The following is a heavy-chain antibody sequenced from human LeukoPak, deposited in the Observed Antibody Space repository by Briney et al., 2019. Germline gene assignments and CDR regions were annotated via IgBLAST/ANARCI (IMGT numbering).Heavy chain of an antibody. J-gene: IGHJ4*02. CDR2: ISYDGSNK. CDR1: GFSFSSYD. CDR3: ASGSRYFDY. V-gene: IGHV3-30*19. Sequence: GGSLRLSCAASGFSFSSYDMHWVRQAPGKGLEWVAVISYDGSNKYYADSVKGRFTISRDNSKNTLYLQMNSLRAEDTAVYYCASGSRYFDYWGQGTLVTVSS.